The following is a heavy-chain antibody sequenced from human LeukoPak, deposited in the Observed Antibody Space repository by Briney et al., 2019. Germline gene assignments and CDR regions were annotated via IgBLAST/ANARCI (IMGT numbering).Heavy chain of an antibody. J-gene: IGHJ5*02. CDR2: IYWDDDK. Sequence: SGPTLVKPTQTLTLTCTFSGFSLSTSGVAVGWIRQPPGKALEWLALIYWDDDKRYSPSLKSRLTITKDTSKNQVVLTMTNMDPVDTATYYCAHTWFEYTGAWFDPWGQGTLVTVSS. CDR1: GFSLSTSGVA. D-gene: IGHD3-10*01. CDR3: AHTWFEYTGAWFDP. V-gene: IGHV2-5*02.